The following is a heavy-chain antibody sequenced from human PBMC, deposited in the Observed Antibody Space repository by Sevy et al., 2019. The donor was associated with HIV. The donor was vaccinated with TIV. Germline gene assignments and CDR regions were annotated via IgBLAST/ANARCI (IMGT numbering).Heavy chain of an antibody. CDR3: ARDDSFDM. V-gene: IGHV3-11*01. J-gene: IGHJ3*02. CDR2: ISETGDII. Sequence: GGSLRLSCAASGFAFSDYYMSWIRQAPGKGLEWLLYISETGDIINYADSVKGRFTISRDNAKNSVFLQVNRLRAEDTAMYYCARDDSFDMWGQGTMVTVSS. CDR1: GFAFSDYY.